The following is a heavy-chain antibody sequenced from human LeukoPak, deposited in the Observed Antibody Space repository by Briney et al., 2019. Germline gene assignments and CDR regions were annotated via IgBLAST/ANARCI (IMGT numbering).Heavy chain of an antibody. D-gene: IGHD3-10*01. J-gene: IGHJ5*02. V-gene: IGHV3-7*03. CDR2: IKQDGSEK. CDR3: TTGRGWFGESGRWFDP. CDR1: GFTFSSYW. Sequence: PGGSLRLSCAASGFTFSSYWMSWVRQAPGKGLEWVANIKQDGSEKYYVDSVKGRFTISRDNAKNSLYLQMNSLKTEDTAVYYCTTGRGWFGESGRWFDPWGQGALVTVSS.